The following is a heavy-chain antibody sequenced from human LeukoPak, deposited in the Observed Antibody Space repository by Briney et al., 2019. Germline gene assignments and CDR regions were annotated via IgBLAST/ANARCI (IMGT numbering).Heavy chain of an antibody. V-gene: IGHV3-33*02. J-gene: IGHJ6*03. CDR1: GFTFSNYG. CDR2: MWYDGSIK. CDR3: ARGRDGYNYYYYYYMYV. Sequence: GGSLRLSCAASGFTFSNYGMHWVRQAPGKGLEWLAYMWYDGSIKYYADSAKGRFSISRDNSKNTVFLQMNSLRAEDTAVYYCARGRDGYNYYYYYYMYVWGKGTTVTVSS. D-gene: IGHD5-24*01.